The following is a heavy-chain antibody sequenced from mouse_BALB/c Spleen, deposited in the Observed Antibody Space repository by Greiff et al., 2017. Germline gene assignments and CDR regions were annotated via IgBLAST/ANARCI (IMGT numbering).Heavy chain of an antibody. D-gene: IGHD1-1*01. J-gene: IGHJ1*01. Sequence: VKLMESGPEVVRPGVSVKISCKGSGYTFTDYAMHWVKQSHAKSLEWIGVISTYNGNTNYNQKFKGKATMTVDKSSSTAYMELARLTSEDSAIYYCARIGSSPVRYFDVWGAGTTVTVSS. CDR3: ARIGSSPVRYFDV. V-gene: IGHV1-67*01. CDR2: ISTYNGNT. CDR1: GYTFTDYA.